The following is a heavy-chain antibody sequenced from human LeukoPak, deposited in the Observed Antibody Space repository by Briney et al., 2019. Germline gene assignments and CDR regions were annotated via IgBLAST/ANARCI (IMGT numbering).Heavy chain of an antibody. D-gene: IGHD3-9*01. CDR1: GFTFDDYG. CDR3: ARPHQAYRGDGDYDILAGYSTFYDY. CDR2: INWNGGST. Sequence: PGGSLRLSCAASGFTFDDYGMSWVRQAPGKGLEWVSGINWNGGSTGYADSVKGRFTISRDNAKNSLYLQMNSLRAEDTALYHFARPHQAYRGDGDYDILAGYSTFYDYWGQGTLVTVSS. V-gene: IGHV3-20*01. J-gene: IGHJ4*02.